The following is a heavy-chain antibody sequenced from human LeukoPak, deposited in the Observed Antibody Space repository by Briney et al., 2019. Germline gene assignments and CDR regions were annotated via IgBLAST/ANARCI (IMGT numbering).Heavy chain of an antibody. J-gene: IGHJ4*02. V-gene: IGHV3-30-3*01. CDR1: GFTFSSYA. Sequence: GRSLRLSCAASGFTFSSYAMHWVRQAPGKGLEWVAVISYDGSNKYYADSVKGRFTISRDNSKNTLYLQMNCLRAEDTAVYYCARDYHYYDSSGYFIWGQGTLVTVSS. D-gene: IGHD3-22*01. CDR3: ARDYHYYDSSGYFI. CDR2: ISYDGSNK.